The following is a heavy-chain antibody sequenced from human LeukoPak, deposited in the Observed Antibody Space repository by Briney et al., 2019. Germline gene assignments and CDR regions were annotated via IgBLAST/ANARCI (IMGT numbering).Heavy chain of an antibody. CDR1: GYTFTSYG. D-gene: IGHD2-21*01. CDR2: ISPYNGNT. CDR3: ARDRQCGY. J-gene: IGHJ4*02. Sequence: SVKVPCKASGYTFTSYGISWVRQAPGQGLEWMGWISPYNGNTNYAPKLQGRLTMTTDTSTSTAYMELRSLRSDDTAVYYCARDRQCGYWGQGTLVTVSS. V-gene: IGHV1-18*01.